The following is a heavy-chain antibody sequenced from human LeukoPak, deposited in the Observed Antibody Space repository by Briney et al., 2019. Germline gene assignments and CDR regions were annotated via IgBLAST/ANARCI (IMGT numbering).Heavy chain of an antibody. D-gene: IGHD3-10*01. CDR2: IYSGGST. CDR1: GFTVSSNY. CDR3: ASVLWFGETQSDY. J-gene: IGHJ4*02. Sequence: GGSLRLSCAASGFTVSSNYMSWVRQAPGKGLEWVSVIYSGGSTYYADSVKGRFTISRDNSKNTLYLQMNSLRAEDTAVYYCASVLWFGETQSDYWGQGTLVTVSS. V-gene: IGHV3-53*01.